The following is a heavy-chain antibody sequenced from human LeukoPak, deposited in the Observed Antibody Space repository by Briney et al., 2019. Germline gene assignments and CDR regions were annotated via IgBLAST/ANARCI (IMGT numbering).Heavy chain of an antibody. J-gene: IGHJ3*02. V-gene: IGHV3-23*01. CDR2: ISGSGGST. D-gene: IGHD4-23*01. CDR1: GFTFSSYA. CDR3: AKSETTVVIRGPAFDI. Sequence: PGGSLRLSCAASGFTFSSYAMSWVRQAPGKGLEWVSAISGSGGSTYYADSVKGRFTISRDNSKNTLYLQMNSLRAEDTAVYYCAKSETTVVIRGPAFDIWGQGTMVTVSS.